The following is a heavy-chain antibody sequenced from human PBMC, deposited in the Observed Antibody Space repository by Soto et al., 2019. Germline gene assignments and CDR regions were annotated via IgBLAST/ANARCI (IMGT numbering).Heavy chain of an antibody. CDR1: GFTFSSYA. Sequence: GGSLRLSCSASGFTFSSYAMHWVRQAPGKGLEYVSAISSNGGSTYYADSVKGRFTISRDNSKNTLYLQMSSLRAEDTAVYYCVKSVPPEMATSDHGYFDYWCQGTLITVS. D-gene: IGHD5-12*01. J-gene: IGHJ4*02. CDR2: ISSNGGST. CDR3: VKSVPPEMATSDHGYFDY. V-gene: IGHV3-64D*06.